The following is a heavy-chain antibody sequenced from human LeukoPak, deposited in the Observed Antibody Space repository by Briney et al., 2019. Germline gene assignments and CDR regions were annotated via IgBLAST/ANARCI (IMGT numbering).Heavy chain of an antibody. CDR2: IKQDGSEK. Sequence: GGSLRLSCAASGFTFSTYWMSWVRQASGKGLEWVANIKQDGSEKYYVDSVKGRFIISRDNAKNSLYLQMNSLRAEDTAVYYRARDTGSDEGSKFDYWGQGTLVTVSS. V-gene: IGHV3-7*03. J-gene: IGHJ4*02. CDR1: GFTFSTYW. CDR3: ARDTGSDEGSKFDY. D-gene: IGHD4-17*01.